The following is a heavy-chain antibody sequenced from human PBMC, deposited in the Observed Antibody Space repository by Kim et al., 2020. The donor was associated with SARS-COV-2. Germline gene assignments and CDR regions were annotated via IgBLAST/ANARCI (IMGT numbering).Heavy chain of an antibody. CDR3: ARGSRYDYVWGPTLPADY. CDR2: IYYSGST. J-gene: IGHJ4*02. Sequence: SETLSLTCTVSGGSISSSSYYWGWIRQPPGKGLEWIGSIYYSGSTYYNPSLKSRVTISVDTSKNQFSLKLSSVTAADTAVYYCARGSRYDYVWGPTLPADYWGQGTLVTVSS. CDR1: GGSISSSSYY. D-gene: IGHD3-16*01. V-gene: IGHV4-39*07.